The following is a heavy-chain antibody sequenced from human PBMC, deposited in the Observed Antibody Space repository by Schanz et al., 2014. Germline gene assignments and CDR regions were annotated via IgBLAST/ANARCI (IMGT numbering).Heavy chain of an antibody. Sequence: EVRLVESGGGLVEPGGSLRLSCSGSGFTFSDVYMSWVRQAPGKGLEWVGRIENNANGATTDYAAPVKGRFTVSRDDSRNTLYPQMNTLRTDDTALYYCTTFNNRDALYIWGQGTMVSVSS. CDR1: GFTFSDVY. V-gene: IGHV3-15*04. CDR2: IENNANGATT. D-gene: IGHD1-20*01. J-gene: IGHJ3*02. CDR3: TTFNNRDALYI.